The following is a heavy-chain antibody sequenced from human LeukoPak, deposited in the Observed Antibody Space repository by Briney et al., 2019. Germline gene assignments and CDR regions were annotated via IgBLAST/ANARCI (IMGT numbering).Heavy chain of an antibody. CDR1: GFTFSTYT. D-gene: IGHD6-25*01. Sequence: GGSLRLSCAASGFTFSTYTMNWVRQAPGKGLEWVSSISSTSTHLDYADSVKGRFTISRDNTENSLFLQMNSLTAEDTAVYYCARKWGDSSVYSQHWGQGTLVTVSS. J-gene: IGHJ1*01. CDR2: ISSTSTHL. V-gene: IGHV3-21*01. CDR3: ARKWGDSSVYSQH.